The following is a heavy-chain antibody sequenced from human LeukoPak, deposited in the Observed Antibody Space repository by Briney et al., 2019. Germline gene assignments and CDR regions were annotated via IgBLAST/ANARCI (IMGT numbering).Heavy chain of an antibody. Sequence: SETLSLTCAVYGGSFSGYYWSWIRQPPGKGLEWIGEINHSGSTNYDPSLKSRVTISVDTSKNQFSLKLSSVTAADTAVYYCARHSSRYYFDYWGQGTLVTVSS. CDR1: GGSFSGYY. CDR2: INHSGST. D-gene: IGHD6-6*01. V-gene: IGHV4-34*01. CDR3: ARHSSRYYFDY. J-gene: IGHJ4*02.